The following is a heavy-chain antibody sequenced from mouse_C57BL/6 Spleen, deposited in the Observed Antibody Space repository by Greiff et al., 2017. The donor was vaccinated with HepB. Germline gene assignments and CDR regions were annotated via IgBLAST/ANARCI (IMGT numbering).Heavy chain of an antibody. D-gene: IGHD1-1*01. V-gene: IGHV1-50*01. CDR2: IDPSDSYT. Sequence: QVQLQQPGAELVKPGASVKLSCKASGYTFTSYWMQWVKQRPGQGLEWIGEIDPSDSYTNYNQKFKGKATLTVDTSSSTAYMQLSSLTSEDSAVYYCARRYSSSLYWYFEVWGTGTTVTVSS. CDR1: GYTFTSYW. J-gene: IGHJ1*03. CDR3: ARRYSSSLYWYFEV.